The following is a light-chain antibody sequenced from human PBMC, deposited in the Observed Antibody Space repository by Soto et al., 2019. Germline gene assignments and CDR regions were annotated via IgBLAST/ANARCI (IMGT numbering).Light chain of an antibody. V-gene: IGKV1-5*03. CDR3: QHYNSYSEA. J-gene: IGKJ1*01. Sequence: DIQLTQSPSSLSASVGDRVTITCRASQTISSWLAWYQQKPGKAPKLLIYKASTLKSGVPSRFSGSGSGTELTITISSLQPDDFATYYCQHYNSYSEAFGQGTKVDIK. CDR2: KAS. CDR1: QTISSW.